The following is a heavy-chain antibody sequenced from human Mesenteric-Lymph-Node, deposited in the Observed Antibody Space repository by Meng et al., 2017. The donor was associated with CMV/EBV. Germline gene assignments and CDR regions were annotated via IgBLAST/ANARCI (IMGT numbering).Heavy chain of an antibody. V-gene: IGHV3-23*01. CDR1: GFTFSSYA. CDR3: AKNIGYCSSTSCSNLNWFDP. CDR2: ISGSGGST. J-gene: IGHJ5*01. D-gene: IGHD2-2*03. Sequence: GESLKISCAASGFTFSSYAMSWVRQAPGKGLEWVSAISGSGGSTYYADSVKGRFTISRDNSKNTLYLQMNSLRAEDTAVYYCAKNIGYCSSTSCSNLNWFDPWGQGTTVTVSS.